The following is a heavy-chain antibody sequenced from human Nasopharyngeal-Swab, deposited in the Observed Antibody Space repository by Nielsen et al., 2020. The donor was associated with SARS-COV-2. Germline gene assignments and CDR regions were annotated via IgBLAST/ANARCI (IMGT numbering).Heavy chain of an antibody. J-gene: IGHJ4*02. Sequence: ASVKVSCKASGYTFTNYYMHWVRQAPGQGLEWLGIINPGAGSTTYAQKFQGRVTITADESTSTAYMELSSLRSEDTAVYYCASHRSGYYNSGGPFDDWGQGTLVTVSS. CDR2: INPGAGST. D-gene: IGHD3-22*01. CDR1: GYTFTNYY. V-gene: IGHV1-46*01. CDR3: ASHRSGYYNSGGPFDD.